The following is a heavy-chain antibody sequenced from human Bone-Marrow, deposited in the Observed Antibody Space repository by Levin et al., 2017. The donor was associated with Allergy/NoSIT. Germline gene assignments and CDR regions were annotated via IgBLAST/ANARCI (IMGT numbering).Heavy chain of an antibody. D-gene: IGHD1-26*01. Sequence: TLSLTCSVSGDSISSGDLYWSWIRQRPGKGLEWIGHIYYSGSPYYNPSLKSRVAISIDTSKNQFSLKLASVTAADTAVYYCARDAGSAAKPLDYWGQGTLVTVSS. CDR2: IYYSGSP. J-gene: IGHJ4*02. CDR1: GDSISSGDLY. V-gene: IGHV4-30-4*01. CDR3: ARDAGSAAKPLDY.